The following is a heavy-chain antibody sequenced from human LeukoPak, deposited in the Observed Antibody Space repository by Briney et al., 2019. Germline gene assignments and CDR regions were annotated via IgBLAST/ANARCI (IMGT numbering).Heavy chain of an antibody. V-gene: IGHV4-59*01. CDR1: GGSISSYY. CDR3: ARGPGDQKFDY. J-gene: IGHJ4*02. D-gene: IGHD7-27*01. CDR2: IYYSGST. Sequence: SETLSLTCTVSGGSISSYYWSWIRQPPGKGLEWIGYIYYSGSTNYNPSLKSRVTISVDTSKNQFSLKLSSVTAADTAVYYCARGPGDQKFDYWGQGTLVTVSS.